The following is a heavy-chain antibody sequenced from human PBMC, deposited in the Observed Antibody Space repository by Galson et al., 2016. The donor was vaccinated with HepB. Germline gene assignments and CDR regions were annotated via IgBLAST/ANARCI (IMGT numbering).Heavy chain of an antibody. Sequence: SETLSLTCSVSVGSVTSGNYHWSWIRQPPGKGLEWIGDIYYSGTTRYNPSLKSRVTVSLDTSKNQSSLKVTSVTVADTAVYYCARAGVTSGWLTATIKWFDPWGQGTRVTVSS. CDR2: IYYSGTT. D-gene: IGHD6-19*01. V-gene: IGHV4-61*01. J-gene: IGHJ5*02. CDR1: VGSVTSGNYH. CDR3: ARAGVTSGWLTATIKWFDP.